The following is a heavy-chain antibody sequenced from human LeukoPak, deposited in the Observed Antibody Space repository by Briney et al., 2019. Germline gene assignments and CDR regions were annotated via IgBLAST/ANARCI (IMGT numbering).Heavy chain of an antibody. CDR2: ISAYNGNT. J-gene: IGHJ6*02. CDR1: GYTFTSYG. CDR3: ARDGYYYDSSGYYYYYYGMDV. Sequence: ASVKVSCKASGYTFTSYGISWVRQAPGQGLEWMGWISAYNGNTNYAQKLKGRVTMTTDTSTSTAYMELRSLRSDDTAVYYCARDGYYYDSSGYYYYYYGMDVWGQGTTVTVSS. V-gene: IGHV1-18*01. D-gene: IGHD3-22*01.